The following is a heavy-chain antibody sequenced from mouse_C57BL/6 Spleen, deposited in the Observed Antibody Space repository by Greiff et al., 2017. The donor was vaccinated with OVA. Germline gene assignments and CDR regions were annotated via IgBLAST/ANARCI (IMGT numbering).Heavy chain of an antibody. V-gene: IGHV7-3*01. CDR1: GFTFTDYY. D-gene: IGHD2-5*01. J-gene: IGHJ1*03. Sequence: EVQLVESGGGLVQPGGSLSLSCAASGFTFTDYYMSWVRQPPGKALEWLGFIRNKANGYTTEYSASVKGRFTISRDNSQSILYLQMNALRAEDSATYYCARYEDYYSNYWYFDVWGTGTTVTVSS. CDR3: ARYEDYYSNYWYFDV. CDR2: IRNKANGYTT.